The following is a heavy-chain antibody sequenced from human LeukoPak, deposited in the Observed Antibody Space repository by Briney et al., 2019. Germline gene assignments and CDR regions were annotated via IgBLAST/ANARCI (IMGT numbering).Heavy chain of an antibody. CDR1: GFTFSSYA. V-gene: IGHV3-64*01. Sequence: PGGSLRLSCVASGFTFSSYAMHWVRQAPGKGLEYVSGISSNGGSTYYANSVRDRSNISRDNSKNTLYLQMGSLRAEDMAVYHCARAGRNDASLGMDVWGQGTTVTVSS. J-gene: IGHJ6*02. CDR2: ISSNGGST. CDR3: ARAGRNDASLGMDV. D-gene: IGHD1-1*01.